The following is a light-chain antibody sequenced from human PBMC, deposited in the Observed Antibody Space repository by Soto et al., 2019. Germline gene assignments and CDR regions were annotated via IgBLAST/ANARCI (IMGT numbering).Light chain of an antibody. J-gene: IGKJ4*01. V-gene: IGKV1-33*01. CDR3: QQYDHLSLT. CDR1: QGISSW. CDR2: AAS. Sequence: DIQMTHSPSSVSASVVDRVTITFRSSQGISSWLAWYQQKPGKAPKLLIYAASNLDAGVPSRFSGSGSGTYFTFTIHSLQPEDVATYYCQQYDHLSLTFGGGTKVDIK.